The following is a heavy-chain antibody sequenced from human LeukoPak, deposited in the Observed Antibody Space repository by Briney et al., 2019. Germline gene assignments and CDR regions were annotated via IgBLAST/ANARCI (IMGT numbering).Heavy chain of an antibody. CDR2: ISGSGGST. CDR1: GFTFSSYA. CDR3: AKVPNYYDSSGYYRTAYYFDY. D-gene: IGHD3-22*01. V-gene: IGHV3-23*01. J-gene: IGHJ4*02. Sequence: GSLRLSCAASGFTFSSYAMGWVRQAPGKGLEWVSAISGSGGSTYYADSVKGRFTISRDNSKNTLYLQMNSLRAEDTAVYYCAKVPNYYDSSGYYRTAYYFDYWGQGTLVTVSS.